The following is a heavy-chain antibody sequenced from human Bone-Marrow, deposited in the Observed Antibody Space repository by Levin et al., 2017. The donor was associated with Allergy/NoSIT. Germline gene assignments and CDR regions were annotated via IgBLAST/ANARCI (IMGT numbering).Heavy chain of an antibody. V-gene: IGHV3-64*01. Sequence: QAGGSLRLSCEASGFTFSDHAMHWVRQAPGKGLEHVSTIRGNGGSTYYATSVKGRFIISRDNSQNTLYLQMGSLRTEDMAVYYCARDLRGYSYGGWWGDFDYWGQGILVTVSS. D-gene: IGHD5-18*01. CDR3: ARDLRGYSYGGWWGDFDY. CDR2: IRGNGGST. CDR1: GFTFSDHA. J-gene: IGHJ4*02.